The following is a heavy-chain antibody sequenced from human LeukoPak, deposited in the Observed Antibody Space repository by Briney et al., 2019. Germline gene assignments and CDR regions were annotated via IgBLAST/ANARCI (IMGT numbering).Heavy chain of an antibody. D-gene: IGHD3-22*01. J-gene: IGHJ6*03. V-gene: IGHV1-2*02. Sequence: GASVKVSCKASGYTFTAYYMHWVRQAPGQGLEWMGWINPNSGGTNYAQKFQGRVTMTRDTSISTAYMELSRLRSDDTAVYYCAREKIHFDSSGDYFDYYFCMDVWGKGTTVTISS. CDR1: GYTFTAYY. CDR3: AREKIHFDSSGDYFDYYFCMDV. CDR2: INPNSGGT.